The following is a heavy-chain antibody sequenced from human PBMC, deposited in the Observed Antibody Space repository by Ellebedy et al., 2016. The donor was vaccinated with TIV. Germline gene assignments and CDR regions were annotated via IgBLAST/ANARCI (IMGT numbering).Heavy chain of an antibody. J-gene: IGHJ4*02. V-gene: IGHV1-24*01. CDR3: ATTVGALYYFDY. Sequence: ASVKVSCKVSGYTLTELSMHWVRQAPGKGLEWMGGFDPEDGETIYAQKFQGRVTMTEDTSTDTAYMELSSLRSEDTAVYYCATTVGALYYFDYWGQGTLVTVSS. CDR1: GYTLTELS. D-gene: IGHD2-15*01. CDR2: FDPEDGET.